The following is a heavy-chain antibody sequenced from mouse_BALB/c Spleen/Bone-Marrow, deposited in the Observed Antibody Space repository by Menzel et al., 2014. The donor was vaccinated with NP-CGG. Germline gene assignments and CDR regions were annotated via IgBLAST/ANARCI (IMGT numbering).Heavy chain of an antibody. CDR1: GFSLTSYG. V-gene: IGHV2-9*02. CDR2: IWAGGST. D-gene: IGHD2-3*01. Sequence: VQGVESGPGLAAPSQTLSITCTVSGFSLTSYGVHWVRQPPGKGLEWLGVIWAGGSTNYNSALMSRLSISKDNSKSQVFLKMNSLQADDTAVYCCARDGFPMNMTPFVYWGQGTLVTVSA. J-gene: IGHJ3*01. CDR3: ARDGFPMNMTPFVY.